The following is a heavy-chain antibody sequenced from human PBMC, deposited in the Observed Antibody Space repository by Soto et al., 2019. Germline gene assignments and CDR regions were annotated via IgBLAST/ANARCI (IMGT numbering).Heavy chain of an antibody. CDR2: VTHSGSNT. CDR1: GFTFSTYA. Sequence: GGSLRLSCAASGFTFSTYAMTWVREAPGKGLEWVSSVTHSGSNTYHADSVKGRFTISRDNSKNMLFLQMNSLRAEDTALYYCAKDLAATARGDSFDIWGQGTMVTVSS. V-gene: IGHV3-23*01. D-gene: IGHD1-1*01. CDR3: AKDLAATARGDSFDI. J-gene: IGHJ3*02.